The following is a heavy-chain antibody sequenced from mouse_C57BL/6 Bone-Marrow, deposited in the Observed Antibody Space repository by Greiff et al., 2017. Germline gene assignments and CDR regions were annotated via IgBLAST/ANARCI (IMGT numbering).Heavy chain of an antibody. CDR2: IFPGSGST. V-gene: IGHV1-75*01. D-gene: IGHD1-1*01. Sequence: QVQLQQSGPELVKPGASVKISCKASGYTFTDYYINWVKQRPGQGLEWIGWIFPGSGSTYYNEKFKGKATLTVDKSSSTAYMLLSSLTSEDSAVYFCAREGAVVATWYFDVWGTGTTVTVSS. J-gene: IGHJ1*03. CDR1: GYTFTDYY. CDR3: AREGAVVATWYFDV.